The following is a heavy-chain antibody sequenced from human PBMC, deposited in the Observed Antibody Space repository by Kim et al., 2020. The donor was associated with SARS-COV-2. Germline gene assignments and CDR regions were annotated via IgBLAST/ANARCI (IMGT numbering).Heavy chain of an antibody. V-gene: IGHV3-33*06. J-gene: IGHJ4*02. D-gene: IGHD5-18*01. CDR1: GFTFSSYG. CDR2: IWYDGSNK. CDR3: AKGRGYSSGGFDY. Sequence: GGSLRLSCAASGFTFSSYGMHWVRQAPGKGLEWVAVIWYDGSNKYYADSVKGRFTISRDNSKNTLYLQMNSLRAEDTAVYYCAKGRGYSSGGFDYWGQGTRVTVSS.